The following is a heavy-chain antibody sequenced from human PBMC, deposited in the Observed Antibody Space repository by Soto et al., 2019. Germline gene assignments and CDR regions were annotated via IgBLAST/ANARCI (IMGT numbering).Heavy chain of an antibody. V-gene: IGHV4-59*01. CDR2: IYYSGST. Sequence: SETLSLTCTVSGGSISSYYWSWIRQPPGKGLEWIGYIYYSGSTNYNPSLKSRVTISVDTSKNQFSLKLTSVTAADTAVYYCARVKPRGYCTSTSCYGLDYWGQGTLVTVSS. CDR3: ARVKPRGYCTSTSCYGLDY. J-gene: IGHJ4*02. D-gene: IGHD2-2*01. CDR1: GGSISSYY.